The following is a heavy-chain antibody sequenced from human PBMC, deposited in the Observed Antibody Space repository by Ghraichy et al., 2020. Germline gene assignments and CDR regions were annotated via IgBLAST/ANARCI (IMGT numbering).Heavy chain of an antibody. D-gene: IGHD6-19*01. CDR1: GYTFTSYY. V-gene: IGHV1-46*01. CDR2: INPSGGST. Sequence: ASVKVSCKASGYTFTSYYMHWVRQAPGQGLEWMGIINPSGGSTSYAQKFQGRVTMTRDTSTSTVYMELSSLRSEDTAVYYCARDPPGYSSGGYGGYFDYWGQGTLVTVSS. CDR3: ARDPPGYSSGGYGGYFDY. J-gene: IGHJ4*02.